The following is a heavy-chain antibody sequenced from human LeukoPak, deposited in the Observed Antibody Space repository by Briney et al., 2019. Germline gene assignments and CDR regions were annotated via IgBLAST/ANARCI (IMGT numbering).Heavy chain of an antibody. Sequence: GASVKVSCKASGGTFSSYAISWVRQAPGQGLEWMGGIIPIVGTTNYAQMFQGRVTITADESTSTAYMGLSSLRSEDTAVYYCVADRHDILTGWSIFDYWGQGTLVTVSS. CDR2: IIPIVGTT. J-gene: IGHJ4*02. D-gene: IGHD3-9*01. V-gene: IGHV1-69*13. CDR1: GGTFSSYA. CDR3: VADRHDILTGWSIFDY.